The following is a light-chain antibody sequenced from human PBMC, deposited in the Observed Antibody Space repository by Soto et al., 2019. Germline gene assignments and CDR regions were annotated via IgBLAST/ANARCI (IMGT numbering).Light chain of an antibody. V-gene: IGKV3-15*01. J-gene: IGKJ1*01. CDR3: QQYNNWWT. CDR2: GAS. CDR1: QSVSSN. Sequence: EIVMTQSPATLSVSPGERATLSCRASQSVSSNLAWYQQKPDQAPRLLIYGASTRAANIPARFSGSGSGTEFTLTISSLQSEDFAVYYCQQYNNWWTFGQGTKVEIK.